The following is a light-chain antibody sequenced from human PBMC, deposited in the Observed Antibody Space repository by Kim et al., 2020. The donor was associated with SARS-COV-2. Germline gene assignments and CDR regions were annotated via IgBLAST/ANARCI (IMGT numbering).Light chain of an antibody. J-gene: IGLJ3*02. V-gene: IGLV2-11*01. CDR3: CSYAGSYTWV. Sequence: YDYVSWYQQHPGKAPKLMIYDVTKRPSGVPDRFSGSRSGNTASLTISGLQADDEADYYCCSYAGSYTWVFGGGTKLAVL. CDR1: YDY. CDR2: DVT.